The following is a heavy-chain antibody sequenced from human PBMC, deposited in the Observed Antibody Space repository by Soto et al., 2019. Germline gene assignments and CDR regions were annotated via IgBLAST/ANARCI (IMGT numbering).Heavy chain of an antibody. CDR2: IKSKIDGGTT. V-gene: IGHV3-15*07. CDR3: TTDSYIPIVIVRFDY. CDR1: GFTFTNAW. J-gene: IGHJ4*01. D-gene: IGHD3-22*01. Sequence: EVQLVESGGGLVKPGGSLRLSCAASGFTFTNAWINWVRQAPGKGLEWVGRIKSKIDGGTTDFAAPVKGRFAISRDDSKNMVYLQMNSLKTEDTAIYYSTTDSYIPIVIVRFDYWGHGTLVTVSS.